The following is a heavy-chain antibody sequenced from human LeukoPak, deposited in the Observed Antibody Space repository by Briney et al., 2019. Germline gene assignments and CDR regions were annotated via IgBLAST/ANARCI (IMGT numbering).Heavy chain of an antibody. D-gene: IGHD3-22*01. J-gene: IGHJ4*02. V-gene: IGHV4-59*01. CDR3: ARLYYYDSSGYSIRENDY. CDR2: IYYSGST. CDR1: GGXISSYY. Sequence: SETLSLTCTVSGGXISSYYCSWIRQPPGKGLEWIGYIYYSGSTNYNPSLKSRVTISVDTSKNQFSLKLSSVTAADTAVYYCARLYYYDSSGYSIRENDYWGQGTLVTVSS.